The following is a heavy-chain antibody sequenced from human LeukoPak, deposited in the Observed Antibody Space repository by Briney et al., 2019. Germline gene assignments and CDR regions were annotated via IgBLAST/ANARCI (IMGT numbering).Heavy chain of an antibody. CDR3: ARAPNWRFDH. CDR2: IYSDGTT. CDR1: GFSVSSIY. Sequence: GGSLRLSCAASGFSVSSIYMNWVRQAPGKGLEWVSVIYSDGTTYYADSVKGRFTISRDDSKNTLYLHMNSLRAEDTAVYYRARAPNWRFDHWGQGTLVTVSS. J-gene: IGHJ4*02. D-gene: IGHD1-1*01. V-gene: IGHV3-53*01.